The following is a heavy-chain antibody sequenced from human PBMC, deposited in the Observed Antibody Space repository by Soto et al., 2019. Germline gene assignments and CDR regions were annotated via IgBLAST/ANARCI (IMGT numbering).Heavy chain of an antibody. D-gene: IGHD2-21*01. CDR1: GYTFTSYG. CDR2: ISGYNGDT. CDR3: AREGSDRDSDS. V-gene: IGHV1-18*01. J-gene: IGHJ4*02. Sequence: QVHLVQSGDEVKKPGASVKVSCKTAGYTFTSYGITWVRQAPGQGLEWMGWISGYNGDTNYAQQFQGRVTMTTVTATKTAYLEVITLGFDDTAVYYCAREGSDRDSDSWGQGTLVTVSS.